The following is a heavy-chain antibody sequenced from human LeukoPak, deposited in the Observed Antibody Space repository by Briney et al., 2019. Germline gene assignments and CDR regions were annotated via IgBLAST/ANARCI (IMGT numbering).Heavy chain of an antibody. J-gene: IGHJ4*02. Sequence: ASVKVSCKASGYTFSSYDINWVRQAPGQGLEWMGWIRSYNGYTNYAQKLQGRVTMTTDTSTSTAYMELRSLRSDDTAVYYCARLVRGVNDYWGQGTLVTVSS. CDR2: IRSYNGYT. V-gene: IGHV1-18*01. D-gene: IGHD3-10*01. CDR1: GYTFSSYD. CDR3: ARLVRGVNDY.